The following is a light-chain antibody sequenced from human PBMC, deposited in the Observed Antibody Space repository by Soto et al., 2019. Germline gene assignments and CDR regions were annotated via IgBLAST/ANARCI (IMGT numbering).Light chain of an antibody. J-gene: IGKJ3*01. CDR1: QSVSSTY. Sequence: EIVLTQSPGTLSLSPGERATLSGRASQSVSSTYLAWYQQKPGQAPRLLIFGASSRATGIPDRFSGSGSGTDFPLTISRLEPEDFAVYYCQHYGSSLIFTFGPGTKVDLK. V-gene: IGKV3-20*01. CDR3: QHYGSSLIFT. CDR2: GAS.